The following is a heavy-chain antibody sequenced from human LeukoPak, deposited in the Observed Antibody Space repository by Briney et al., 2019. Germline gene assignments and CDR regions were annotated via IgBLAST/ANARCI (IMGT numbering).Heavy chain of an antibody. D-gene: IGHD3-3*01. Sequence: PGGSLRLSCAASGFTFSSYSMNWVRQAPGKGLEWVAFIRHDGSNKFYADSVRGRFTISRDNSKNTLFLQMDGLRTEDTAVYYCAKDRYYDFWSGLNYMDVWGKGTTVTVSS. J-gene: IGHJ6*03. CDR3: AKDRYYDFWSGLNYMDV. V-gene: IGHV3-30*02. CDR1: GFTFSSYS. CDR2: IRHDGSNK.